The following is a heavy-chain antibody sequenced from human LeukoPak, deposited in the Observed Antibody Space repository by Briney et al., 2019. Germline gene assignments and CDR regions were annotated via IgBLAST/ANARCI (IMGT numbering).Heavy chain of an antibody. Sequence: GGSLRLSCAASGFTFSSYTMNWVRQPPGKGLEWVSNIGTSSTTIYYADSVKGRFTISRDNAKNSQYLQMSSLRAEDTAVYYCASGRGWVFDNWGQGTLVTVSS. J-gene: IGHJ4*02. CDR1: GFTFSSYT. CDR3: ASGRGWVFDN. D-gene: IGHD6-19*01. V-gene: IGHV3-48*04. CDR2: IGTSSTTI.